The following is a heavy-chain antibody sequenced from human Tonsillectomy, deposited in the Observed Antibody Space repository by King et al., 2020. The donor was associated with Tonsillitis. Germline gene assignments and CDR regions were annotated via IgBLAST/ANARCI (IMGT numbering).Heavy chain of an antibody. CDR2: ISYDGRNK. J-gene: IGHJ6*02. V-gene: IGHV3-30*04. CDR3: AREYLGYCSSTRCYASNYYYGMDV. Sequence: VQLVESGGGVVQPGRSLRLSCAASGFTFSSYAMHWVRQAPGKGLEWVAVISYDGRNKYYADSVKGRFTISRDNSKNTLYLQMNSLRAEDTAVYYCAREYLGYCSSTRCYASNYYYGMDVWGQGTTVTVSS. CDR1: GFTFSSYA. D-gene: IGHD2-2*01.